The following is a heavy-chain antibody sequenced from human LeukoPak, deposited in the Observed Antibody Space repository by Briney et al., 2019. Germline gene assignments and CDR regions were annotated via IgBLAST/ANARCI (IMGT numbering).Heavy chain of an antibody. CDR1: GSSFTSYW. V-gene: IGHV5-51*01. CDR3: ARRPRGGEMDV. Sequence: PGESLQISCQGSGSSFTSYWIGWMRRMPGKGLEWMGIIYPGDSDTRYSPSFQGQVTISADKSISTAYLQRSSLKASDTAMYYCARRPRGGEMDVWGQGTTVTVSS. CDR2: IYPGDSDT. J-gene: IGHJ6*02. D-gene: IGHD2-15*01.